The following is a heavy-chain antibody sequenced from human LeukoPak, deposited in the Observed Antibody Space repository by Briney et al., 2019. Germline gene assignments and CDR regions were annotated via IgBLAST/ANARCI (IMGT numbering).Heavy chain of an antibody. Sequence: PGGSLRLSCAASGFTFSTYGMHWVRQAPGKGLEWVALVWSDGNGKFYADSVKGRFTISRDNSKNTVYLQMDSLRAEDTAVYYCVSVLTETFDSWGQGTLVTVSS. CDR3: VSVLTETFDS. CDR1: GFTFSTYG. D-gene: IGHD6-6*01. J-gene: IGHJ4*02. CDR2: VWSDGNGK. V-gene: IGHV3-33*01.